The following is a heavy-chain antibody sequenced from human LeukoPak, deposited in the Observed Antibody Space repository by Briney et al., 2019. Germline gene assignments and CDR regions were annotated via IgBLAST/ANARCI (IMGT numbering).Heavy chain of an antibody. Sequence: PGGSLRLSCAASGFTVSSNYMSWVRQAPGKGLEWVSVIYSGGSTYYADSVKGRFTISRDNSKNTLYLQMNSLRAEDTAVYYCARLIVGATPDYWGQGTLVTVSS. D-gene: IGHD1-26*01. J-gene: IGHJ4*02. CDR1: GFTVSSNY. CDR3: ARLIVGATPDY. CDR2: IYSGGST. V-gene: IGHV3-66*01.